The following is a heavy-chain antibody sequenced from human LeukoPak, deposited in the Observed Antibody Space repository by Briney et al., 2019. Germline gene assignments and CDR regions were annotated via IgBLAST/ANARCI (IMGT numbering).Heavy chain of an antibody. D-gene: IGHD4-23*01. CDR2: VSSSSRTI. CDR3: ARDLGLYDYGGNIDF. J-gene: IGHJ4*02. CDR1: GFIFNTYS. V-gene: IGHV3-48*04. Sequence: PGGSLRLSCTASGFIFNTYSMNWVRQAPGKGLEWVSYVSSSSRTIYYADSVKGRFTISRDNAKNSLYLQMNSLRAEDTAVYYCARDLGLYDYGGNIDFWGQGTPVTVSS.